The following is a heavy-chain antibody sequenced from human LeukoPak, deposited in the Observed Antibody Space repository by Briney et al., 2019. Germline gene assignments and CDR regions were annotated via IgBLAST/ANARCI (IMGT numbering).Heavy chain of an antibody. Sequence: SETLSLTCTVSGGAISSYYWSWIRQPPGKGLEWIGYIYYSGSTNYNPSLKSRVTISVDTSKNQFSLKLSSVTAADTAVYYCARDYYDSSGYLNWFDPWGQGTLVTVSS. J-gene: IGHJ5*02. CDR3: ARDYYDSSGYLNWFDP. D-gene: IGHD3-22*01. CDR1: GGAISSYY. CDR2: IYYSGST. V-gene: IGHV4-59*01.